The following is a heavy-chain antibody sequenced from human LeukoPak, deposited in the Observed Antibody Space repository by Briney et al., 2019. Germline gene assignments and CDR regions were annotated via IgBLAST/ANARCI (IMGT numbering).Heavy chain of an antibody. CDR3: ARVIGATGYCSGGSCYARYFDY. V-gene: IGHV4-30-4*07. D-gene: IGHD2-15*01. CDR2: IYYSGST. Sequence: SETLSLTCTVSGGSISSGGYSWSWIRQPPGKGLEWIGYIYYSGSTYYNPSLKSRVTISVDTSKNQFSLKLSSVTAADTAVYYCARVIGATGYCSGGSCYARYFDYWGQGTLVTVSS. J-gene: IGHJ4*02. CDR1: GGSISSGGYS.